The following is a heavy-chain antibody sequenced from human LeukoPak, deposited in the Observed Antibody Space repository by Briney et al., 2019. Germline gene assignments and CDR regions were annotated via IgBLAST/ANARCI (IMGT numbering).Heavy chain of an antibody. V-gene: IGHV1-3*04. J-gene: IGHJ4*02. CDR3: ARATYYYDSSGYSDY. CDR1: GYTFTNYP. CDR2: INTGNGNT. D-gene: IGHD3-22*01. Sequence: ASVKVSCKASGYTFTNYPIHWVRQAPGQRLEWMGWINTGNGNTKYSPEFQVRVTITRDTSASTAYMELSSLRSDDTAVYYCARATYYYDSSGYSDYWGQGTLVTVSS.